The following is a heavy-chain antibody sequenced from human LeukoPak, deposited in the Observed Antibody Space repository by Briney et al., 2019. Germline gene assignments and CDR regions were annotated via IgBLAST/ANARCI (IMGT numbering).Heavy chain of an antibody. J-gene: IGHJ4*01. CDR1: GFNFKNYE. CDR3: ARDRGWDGYGYAFLDY. D-gene: IGHD5-12*01. V-gene: IGHV3-48*03. Sequence: GGALRLSRTVSGFNFKNYEMKWVRQAPGKGLEWIAYISSSGSTTKYADSVKGRFTMSRDNAKNAVYMEMNSLRVEDTAVYYCARDRGWDGYGYAFLDYWGHGTLVTVSS. CDR2: ISSSGSTT.